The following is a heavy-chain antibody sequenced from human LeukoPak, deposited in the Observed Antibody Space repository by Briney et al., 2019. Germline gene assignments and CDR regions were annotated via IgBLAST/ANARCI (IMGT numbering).Heavy chain of an antibody. CDR2: ISGSGGST. J-gene: IGHJ4*02. V-gene: IGHV3-23*01. CDR3: ARSTAASASDY. CDR1: GFTFSNYA. D-gene: IGHD6-13*01. Sequence: GGSLRLSCAASGFTFSNYAMSWVRQAPGKGLEWVSAISGSGGSTYHADSVKGRFTISRDNSENTLSLQMNNLRAEDTALYFCARSTAASASDYWGQGTLVIVSS.